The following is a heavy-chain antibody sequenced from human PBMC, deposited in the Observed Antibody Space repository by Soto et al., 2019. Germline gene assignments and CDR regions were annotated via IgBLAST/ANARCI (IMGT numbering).Heavy chain of an antibody. CDR2: LWSNGITR. J-gene: IGHJ4*02. Sequence: GGSLRLSCTASGFSLIRYGFHFIRQSPGKGLEWVAGLWSNGITRSYADSVKGRFTISRDTSENMLYLQMNSLGAEDTAVYYCARDLSYWSLLIDHWGQGTLVTVSS. CDR3: ARDLSYWSLLIDH. CDR1: GFSLIRYG. D-gene: IGHD2-8*02. V-gene: IGHV3-33*01.